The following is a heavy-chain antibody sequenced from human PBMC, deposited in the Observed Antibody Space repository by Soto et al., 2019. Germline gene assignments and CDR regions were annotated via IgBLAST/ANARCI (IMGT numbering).Heavy chain of an antibody. D-gene: IGHD5-12*01. V-gene: IGHV3-30-3*01. Sequence: QVQLVGSGGGVVQPGRSLRLSCAASGLIFSNYAMHWVRQAPGKGLEWVAVISYDGSSIYYAGSVKGRFTISRDNFKDTLYLQMNSLRGEDTAVYFCARGGEVATNWYFDLWGRGTLVTVSP. CDR2: ISYDGSSI. CDR3: ARGGEVATNWYFDL. J-gene: IGHJ2*01. CDR1: GLIFSNYA.